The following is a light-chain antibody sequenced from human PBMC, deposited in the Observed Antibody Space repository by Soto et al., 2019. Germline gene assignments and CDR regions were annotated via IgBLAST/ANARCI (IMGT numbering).Light chain of an antibody. Sequence: EIVLTKSPATLSLSPGERATLSCRASQNIRSSLAWYQQRPGQAPRLLIYDASTRATGIPPRFSGGGSGTEFTVTISSLQSEDFAIYYCQQYDIWPPYTFGQGTKVDIK. CDR2: DAS. CDR1: QNIRSS. J-gene: IGKJ2*01. CDR3: QQYDIWPPYT. V-gene: IGKV3-15*01.